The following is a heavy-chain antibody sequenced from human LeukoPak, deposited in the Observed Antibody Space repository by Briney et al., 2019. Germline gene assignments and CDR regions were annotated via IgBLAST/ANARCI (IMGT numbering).Heavy chain of an antibody. CDR1: GYSIGSGYY. D-gene: IGHD3-3*02. CDR2: IYHSGST. Sequence: SETLSLTCAVSGYSIGSGYYWGWIRQPPGKGLEWIGSIYHSGSTYYNPSLKSRVTISVDTSKNQFSLKLSSVTAADTAVYYCARHSTHFWSGLDWFDPWGQGTLVTVSS. V-gene: IGHV4-38-2*01. J-gene: IGHJ5*02. CDR3: ARHSTHFWSGLDWFDP.